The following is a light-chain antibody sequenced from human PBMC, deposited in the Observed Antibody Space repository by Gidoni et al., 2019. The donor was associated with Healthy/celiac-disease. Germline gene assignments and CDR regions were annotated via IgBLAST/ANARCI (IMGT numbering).Light chain of an antibody. CDR1: SSDVGGYNH. CDR3: CSYAGSSTYV. V-gene: IGLV2-23*02. Sequence: QSALTQPPSVSGSPGQSITISCTGTSSDVGGYNHVSWYQQHPGKAPKLMIYEVSKRPSGVSNRFSGSKSGNTASLTISGLQAEDEADYYCCSYAGSSTYVFGTGTKVTVL. J-gene: IGLJ1*01. CDR2: EVS.